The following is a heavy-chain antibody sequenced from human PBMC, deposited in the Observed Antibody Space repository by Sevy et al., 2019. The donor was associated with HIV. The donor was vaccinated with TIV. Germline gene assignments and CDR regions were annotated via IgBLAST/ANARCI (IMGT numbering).Heavy chain of an antibody. Sequence: GGSLRLSCAASGFTFSSYAMSWVRQAPGKGLECVSHISSGGSHIHYADSVKGRFTISRDNAKKSLYLQMNSLTAEDTAVYYCARVRYNYGSYYFDYWGQGTLVTVS. CDR1: GFTFSSYA. J-gene: IGHJ4*02. CDR3: ARVRYNYGSYYFDY. V-gene: IGHV3-21*05. D-gene: IGHD5-18*01. CDR2: ISSGGSHI.